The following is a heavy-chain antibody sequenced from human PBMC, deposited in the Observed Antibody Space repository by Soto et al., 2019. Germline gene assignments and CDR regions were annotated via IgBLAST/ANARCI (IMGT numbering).Heavy chain of an antibody. CDR3: AKEMWGNLGDDFDI. D-gene: IGHD1-26*01. Sequence: QVQLVESGGGVVQPGRSLRVSCAASGFTFRRFGMHWVRQAPGKGLEWVAVISYDGSNKYYADSVKSRFTISRDNSKNTLYLQMNSLRAEDTAVYYCAKEMWGNLGDDFDICGQGTMVTVSS. J-gene: IGHJ3*02. CDR2: ISYDGSNK. V-gene: IGHV3-30*18. CDR1: GFTFRRFG.